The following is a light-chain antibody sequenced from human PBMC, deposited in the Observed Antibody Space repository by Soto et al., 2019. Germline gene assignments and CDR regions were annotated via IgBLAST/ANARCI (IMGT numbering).Light chain of an antibody. CDR1: QSFSSN. CDR2: GAS. Sequence: EMVMRQSPATLSVSPGGRATLAGSASQSFSSNLACYQQKPGQAPRLLIYGASTRATGIPARFSGSGFGTDFTLTISSLEPEDFALYYCQQYGNSPITFGQGTRLEI. CDR3: QQYGNSPIT. V-gene: IGKV3D-15*02. J-gene: IGKJ5*01.